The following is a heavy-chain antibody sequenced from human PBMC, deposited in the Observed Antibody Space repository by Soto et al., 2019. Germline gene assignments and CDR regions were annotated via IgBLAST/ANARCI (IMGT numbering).Heavy chain of an antibody. Sequence: SGPTLVNPTETLTLTCTVSGFSLSNARMGVSWIRQPPGKAMEWLAHIFSNDEKSYSTSLKSRLTISKDTSKSQVVLTMTNMDPVDTATYYCARILSGTTHDYWGQGTLVTVSS. V-gene: IGHV2-26*01. J-gene: IGHJ4*02. CDR1: GFSLSNARMG. CDR2: IFSNDEK. CDR3: ARILSGTTHDY. D-gene: IGHD1-7*01.